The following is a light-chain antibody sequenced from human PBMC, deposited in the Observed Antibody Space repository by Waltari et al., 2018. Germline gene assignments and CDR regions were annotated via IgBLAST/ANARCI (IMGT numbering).Light chain of an antibody. J-gene: IGLJ1*01. Sequence: SALPQPASVSGSPGQSITIYCTGTSSAGGRYEYVSWYQQHPGKAPKLIIYDVSKRPSGVSNRFSGSTSGYTASLTISGLQSEDEADYYCCSYTTTDTYVFGSGTKVTVL. V-gene: IGLV2-14*03. CDR1: SSAGGRYEY. CDR3: CSYTTTDTYV. CDR2: DVS.